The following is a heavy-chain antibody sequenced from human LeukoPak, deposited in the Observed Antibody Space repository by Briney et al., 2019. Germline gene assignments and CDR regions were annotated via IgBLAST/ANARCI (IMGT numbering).Heavy chain of an antibody. J-gene: IGHJ4*02. V-gene: IGHV3-30*02. CDR2: IRYDGSNK. D-gene: IGHD3-3*01. Sequence: PGGSLRLSCAAPGFTFSSYGMHWVRQAPGKGLEWVAFIRYDGSNKYCADSVKGRFTIPRDNSKNTLYLQMNSLRAEDTAVYYCAKGSITVFGVVSYWGQGTLVTVSS. CDR3: AKGSITVFGVVSY. CDR1: GFTFSSYG.